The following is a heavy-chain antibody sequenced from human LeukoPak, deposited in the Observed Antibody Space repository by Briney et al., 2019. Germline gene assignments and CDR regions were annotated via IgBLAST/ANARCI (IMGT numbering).Heavy chain of an antibody. CDR3: ATDSGKRSSGLYWYFDL. D-gene: IGHD5-18*01. Sequence: GGSLRLSCAVSGISFSHVWMSWVRQAPGKALEWVGRIQSNSDGGSTNFAPPVRGRFTISRDDYRNTVYLQMNSLKTEDTAVYYCATDSGKRSSGLYWYFDLWGRGSLVSVSS. J-gene: IGHJ2*01. V-gene: IGHV3-15*01. CDR2: IQSNSDGGST. CDR1: GISFSHVW.